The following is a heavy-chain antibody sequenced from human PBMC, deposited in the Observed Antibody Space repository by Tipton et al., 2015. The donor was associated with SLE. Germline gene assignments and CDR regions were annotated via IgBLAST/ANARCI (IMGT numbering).Heavy chain of an antibody. CDR2: IYYSGST. CDR1: GGSISSHY. D-gene: IGHD5-24*01. Sequence: TPSLTCTVSGGSISSHYWSWIRQPPGKGLEWIGYIYYSGSTNYNPPLKSRVTISVDSTKNQFSLKLDSVTAADTAVYYCARERDGQFDYWGQGTLVTVSS. CDR3: ARERDGQFDY. J-gene: IGHJ4*02. V-gene: IGHV4-59*11.